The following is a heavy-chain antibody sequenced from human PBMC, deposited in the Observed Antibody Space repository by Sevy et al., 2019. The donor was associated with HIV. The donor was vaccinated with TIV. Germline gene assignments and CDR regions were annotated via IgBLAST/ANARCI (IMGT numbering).Heavy chain of an antibody. D-gene: IGHD5-12*01. Sequence: GSLRLSCAASGFTFNSYWMSWVRQAPGKGLEWVANIKQDGSEKYYVDSVKGRFTISRDNSQNSLFLQMNTLRAEDTAVYYCAREGSPYDTYYYYYGMDVWGQGTTVTVYS. CDR1: GFTFNSYW. CDR2: IKQDGSEK. CDR3: AREGSPYDTYYYYYGMDV. J-gene: IGHJ6*02. V-gene: IGHV3-7*01.